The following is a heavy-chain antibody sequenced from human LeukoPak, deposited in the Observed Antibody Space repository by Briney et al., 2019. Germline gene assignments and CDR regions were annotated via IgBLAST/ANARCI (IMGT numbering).Heavy chain of an antibody. V-gene: IGHV3-23*01. CDR2: ISGSGGST. Sequence: GGSLRLSCAASGFTFSSYAMSWVRQAPGKGLEWVSAISGSGGSTYYADSVKGRFTISRDNSKNTLYLQMNSLRAEDTAVYYCAKDGSYYDSSGYIYYFDYWGQGTLVTVSS. D-gene: IGHD3-22*01. J-gene: IGHJ4*02. CDR1: GFTFSSYA. CDR3: AKDGSYYDSSGYIYYFDY.